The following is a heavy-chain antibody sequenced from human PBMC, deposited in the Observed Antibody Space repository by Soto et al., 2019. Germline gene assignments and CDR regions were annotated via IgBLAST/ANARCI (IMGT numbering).Heavy chain of an antibody. CDR1: GGPFSGYY. D-gene: IGHD3-22*01. CDR3: AREEVPQWFTKGYNGMDV. J-gene: IGHJ6*02. V-gene: IGHV4-34*01. Sequence: SETLSLTCEVYGGPFSGYYWNWLRQSPGKGLEWIGQVNAGGGTNYNPSLKSRVTISEDTSKNQSFLKLRSVTAADTAVYYCAREEVPQWFTKGYNGMDVWGQGTTVTVSS. CDR2: VNAGGGT.